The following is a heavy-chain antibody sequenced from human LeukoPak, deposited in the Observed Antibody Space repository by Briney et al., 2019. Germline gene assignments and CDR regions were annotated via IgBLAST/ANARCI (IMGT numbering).Heavy chain of an antibody. CDR3: ARDHTLPHCITANCGRGGWSDP. J-gene: IGHJ5*02. V-gene: IGHV1-18*01. CDR2: LSVDNDNT. CDR1: GYTFSDLD. D-gene: IGHD3-10*01. Sequence: GASVKVSCKASGYTFSDLDFTWVRQAPGQGLEWLGWLSVDNDNTRYGEKFQGRVTTTTDTSANTVYMELKSLRPDDTAVYYCARDHTLPHCITANCGRGGWSDPWGQGTLVTVSS.